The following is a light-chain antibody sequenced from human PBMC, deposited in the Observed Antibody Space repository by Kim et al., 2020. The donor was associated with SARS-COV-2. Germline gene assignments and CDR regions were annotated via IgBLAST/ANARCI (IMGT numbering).Light chain of an antibody. CDR1: QGIGND. CDR2: GAS. J-gene: IGKJ2*01. CDR3: LQDHKSPYT. Sequence: AIQMTHSPSSLSASVGDRVTITCRASQGIGNDVGWYQQKPGKAPKLLIYGASTLESGVPSRFTGRGFGTDFTLTISTLQPEDFAIYYCLQDHKSPYTFGQGTKVDIK. V-gene: IGKV1-6*01.